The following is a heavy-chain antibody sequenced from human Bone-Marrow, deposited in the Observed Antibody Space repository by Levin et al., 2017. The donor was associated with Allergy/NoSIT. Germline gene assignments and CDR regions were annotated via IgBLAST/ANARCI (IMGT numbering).Heavy chain of an antibody. CDR2: IIPILGIA. J-gene: IGHJ4*02. D-gene: IGHD3-10*01. CDR1: GGTFSSYA. V-gene: IGHV1-69*04. Sequence: PGGSLRLSCKASGGTFSSYAISWVRQAPGQGLEWMGRIIPILGIANYAQKFQGRVTITADKSTSTAYMELSSLRSEDTAVYYCARDGINSGSYSPSDYFDYWGQGTLVTVSS. CDR3: ARDGINSGSYSPSDYFDY.